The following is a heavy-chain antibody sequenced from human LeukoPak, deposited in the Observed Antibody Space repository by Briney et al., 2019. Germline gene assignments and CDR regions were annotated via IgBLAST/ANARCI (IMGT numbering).Heavy chain of an antibody. J-gene: IGHJ4*01. Sequence: PSETLSLTCTVSGGSISSSSYYWGWIRQPPGKGLEWIGSIYYSGSTYYNPPLKSRVTISVDTSKNQFSLKLSSVTAADTAVYYCARDTRGESDYWGHGTLVTVSS. V-gene: IGHV4-39*02. CDR1: GGSISSSSYY. D-gene: IGHD2-2*01. CDR2: IYYSGST. CDR3: ARDTRGESDY.